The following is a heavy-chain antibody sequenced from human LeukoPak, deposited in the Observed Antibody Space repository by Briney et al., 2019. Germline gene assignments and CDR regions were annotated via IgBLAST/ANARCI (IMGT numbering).Heavy chain of an antibody. CDR1: GGTFISYA. D-gene: IGHD6-13*01. Sequence: SVKVSCKASGGTFISYAISWVRQAPGQGLEWMGGIIPIFGTANYAQKFQGRGTITTDESTSTAYMELSRLRSEDTAVYYCARGIAAAGTLPSRFDPWGQGTLVTVSS. J-gene: IGHJ5*02. V-gene: IGHV1-69*05. CDR3: ARGIAAAGTLPSRFDP. CDR2: IIPIFGTA.